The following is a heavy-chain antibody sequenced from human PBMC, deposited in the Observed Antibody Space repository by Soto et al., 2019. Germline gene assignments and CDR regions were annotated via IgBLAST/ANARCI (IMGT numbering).Heavy chain of an antibody. V-gene: IGHV3-7*03. D-gene: IGHD5-12*01. Sequence: LRLSCAASGFTFSSYWMSWVRQAPGKGLEWVANIKQDGSEKYYVDSVKGRFTISRDNAKNSLYLQMNSLRAEDTAVYYCARALRGYSGYDYDWFDPWGQGTLVTVSS. J-gene: IGHJ5*02. CDR2: IKQDGSEK. CDR3: ARALRGYSGYDYDWFDP. CDR1: GFTFSSYW.